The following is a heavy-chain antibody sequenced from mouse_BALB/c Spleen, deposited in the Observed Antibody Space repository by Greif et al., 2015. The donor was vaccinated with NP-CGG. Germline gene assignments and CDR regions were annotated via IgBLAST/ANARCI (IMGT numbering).Heavy chain of an antibody. CDR3: ERRTWTESMDY. CDR2: IYPGSGNT. J-gene: IGHJ4*01. V-gene: IGHV1-84*02. CDR1: GYTFTDYY. Sequence: VQLQQSGPELVKPGASVKISCKASGYTFTDYYINWVKQKPGQGLEWIGWIYPGSGNTKYNEKFKGKATLTVDTSSSTASLLFSSLISADASVDFCERRTWTESMDYWGQGTSLTVSS.